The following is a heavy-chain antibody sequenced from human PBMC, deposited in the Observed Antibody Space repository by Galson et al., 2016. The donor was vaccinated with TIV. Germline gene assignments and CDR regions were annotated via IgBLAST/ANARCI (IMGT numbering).Heavy chain of an antibody. D-gene: IGHD4-11*01. J-gene: IGHJ6*02. CDR2: IVPILGMT. CDR3: HVVTTSGDSYGLDV. Sequence: SVKVSCKASGGTFHRYTISWARQAPGQGLEWMGRIVPILGMTNYAEKFQGRVTITADRSTSTAYMELSSLRSEDTAVYYSHVVTTSGDSYGLDVWGQGTTVTVSS. CDR1: GGTFHRYT. V-gene: IGHV1-69*02.